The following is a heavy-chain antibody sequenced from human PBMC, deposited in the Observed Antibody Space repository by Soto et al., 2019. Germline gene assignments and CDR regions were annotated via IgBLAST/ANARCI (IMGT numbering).Heavy chain of an antibody. CDR1: GYSFTNYW. V-gene: IGHV5-51*01. CDR3: ARHFGRVSNNYVAPDY. J-gene: IGHJ4*02. CDR2: IFPGDSNI. D-gene: IGHD3-10*02. Sequence: PGESLTISCKDPGYSFTNYWIVWVRQMPGKGLEWMAMIFPGDSNIRYSPSFEGQVTISSDKSISTAYLQWSSLAASDTAMYYCARHFGRVSNNYVAPDYWGQGTMVTVSS.